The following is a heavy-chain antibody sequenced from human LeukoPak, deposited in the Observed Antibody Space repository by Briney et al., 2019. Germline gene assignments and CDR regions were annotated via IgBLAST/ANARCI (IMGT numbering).Heavy chain of an antibody. J-gene: IGHJ6*02. CDR3: ARHGADVLLWFGELSPYYGMDV. CDR1: GGSISSYY. Sequence: SGTLSFTCTVPGGSISSYYWSWIPQPPGKGLKGIGYIYYSGSTKYTPPLKSRVTISVHTSKTQFPLNLSSVTAADTAVYYCARHGADVLLWFGELSPYYGMDVWGQGTTVTVSS. CDR2: IYYSGST. V-gene: IGHV4-59*01. D-gene: IGHD3-10*01.